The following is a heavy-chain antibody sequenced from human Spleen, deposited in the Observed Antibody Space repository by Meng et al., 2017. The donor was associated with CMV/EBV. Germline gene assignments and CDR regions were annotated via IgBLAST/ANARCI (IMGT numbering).Heavy chain of an antibody. CDR2: ITPESGGT. D-gene: IGHD6-13*01. V-gene: IGHV1-2*02. J-gene: IGHJ6*02. CDR3: ARANGSYWQQLVYYYYGMDV. CDR1: GYTFSGYY. Sequence: ASVKVSCKASGYTFSGYYIHWVRQAPGQGLEWMGWITPESGGTNYAQKFQGRVTITADKSTSTAYMELSSLRSEDTAVYYCARANGSYWQQLVYYYYGMDVWGQGTTVTVSS.